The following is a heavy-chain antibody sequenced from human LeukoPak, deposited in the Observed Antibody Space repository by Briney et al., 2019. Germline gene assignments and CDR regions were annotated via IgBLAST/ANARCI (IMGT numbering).Heavy chain of an antibody. Sequence: ASVKVSCEVSGYTLTELSMHWVRQAPGKGLEWMGGFDPEDGETIYAQKFQGRVTMTEDTSTDTAYMELSSLRSEDTAVYYCATGIHCSSTSCPEPTDYWGQGTLVTVSS. CDR2: FDPEDGET. D-gene: IGHD2-2*01. CDR1: GYTLTELS. V-gene: IGHV1-24*01. J-gene: IGHJ4*02. CDR3: ATGIHCSSTSCPEPTDY.